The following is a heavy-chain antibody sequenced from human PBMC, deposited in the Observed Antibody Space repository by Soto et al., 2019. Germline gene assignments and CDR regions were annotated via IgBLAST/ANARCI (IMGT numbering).Heavy chain of an antibody. J-gene: IGHJ4*02. D-gene: IGHD1-26*01. CDR2: ISAYNGNT. CDR3: ARDDSGSYYVGGTFDY. Sequence: GASVKVSCKASGYTFTSYGISWVRQAPGQGLEWMGWISAYNGNTNYAQKLQGRVTMTTDTSTSTAYMELRSLRSDDTAVYYCARDDSGSYYVGGTFDYWGQGTLVTVSS. V-gene: IGHV1-18*01. CDR1: GYTFTSYG.